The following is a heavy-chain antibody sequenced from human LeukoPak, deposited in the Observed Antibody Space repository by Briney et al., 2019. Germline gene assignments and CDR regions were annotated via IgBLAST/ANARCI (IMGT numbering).Heavy chain of an antibody. Sequence: SETLSLTCTVSGGSISSYYWSWIRQPAGKGLEWIGRIYTSGSTNYNPSLKSRVTMSVDTSKNQFSLKLSSVTAADTAVYYCARVTSDRCCSGGSCYSYDAFDIWGQGTMVTVSS. J-gene: IGHJ3*02. CDR2: IYTSGST. CDR1: GGSISSYY. D-gene: IGHD2-15*01. CDR3: ARVTSDRCCSGGSCYSYDAFDI. V-gene: IGHV4-4*07.